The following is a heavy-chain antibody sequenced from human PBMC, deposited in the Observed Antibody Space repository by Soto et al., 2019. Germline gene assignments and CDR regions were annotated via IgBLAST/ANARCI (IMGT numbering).Heavy chain of an antibody. D-gene: IGHD6-19*01. CDR2: IYWDGDR. CDR3: AHLVPGPLSFAY. J-gene: IGHJ4*02. V-gene: IGHV2-5*02. CDR1: GFSFNTRGVG. Sequence: QITLKESGPTLMKPTQTLALTCTFSGFSFNTRGVGVAWIRQPPGKALEWLAVIYWDGDRRYSPSLTDRLSITKDMSTKQVVLTMTNVDPVDTVTYYCAHLVPGPLSFAYWGQGALVTVSS.